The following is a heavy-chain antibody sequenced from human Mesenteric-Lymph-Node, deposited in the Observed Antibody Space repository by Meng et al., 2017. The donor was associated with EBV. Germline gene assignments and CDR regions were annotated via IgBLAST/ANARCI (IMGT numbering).Heavy chain of an antibody. V-gene: IGHV3-23*01. Sequence: ESGPGLVKPSETLSLPCTVSGGSISGSSYDWGWIRQPPGKGREWVSHVSGSGGSTYYADSVKGRFTISRDNSKNTLFLQMNSLGADDTAVYYCVKDLAVAGTWGQGTLVTVSS. J-gene: IGHJ5*02. CDR2: VSGSGGST. D-gene: IGHD6-19*01. CDR1: GGSISGSSYD. CDR3: VKDLAVAGT.